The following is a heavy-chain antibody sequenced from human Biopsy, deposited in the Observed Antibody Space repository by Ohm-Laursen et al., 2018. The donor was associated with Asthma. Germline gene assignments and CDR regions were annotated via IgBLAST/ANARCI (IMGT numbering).Heavy chain of an antibody. V-gene: IGHV4-59*07. Sequence: PSDTLSLTCAVSPGSINDYYWNWIRQFPGKGLEWIGYVHSTGSTRFNPSLKSRLTISVDTSADQVSLKLTSVTAADTAVYYCARATSTWSQSGPHYFDHWGQGTLVTVSS. D-gene: IGHD6-13*01. CDR2: VHSTGST. J-gene: IGHJ4*02. CDR3: ARATSTWSQSGPHYFDH. CDR1: PGSINDYY.